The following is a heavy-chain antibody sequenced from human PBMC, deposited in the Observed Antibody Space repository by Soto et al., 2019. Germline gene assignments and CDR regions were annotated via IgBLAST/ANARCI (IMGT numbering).Heavy chain of an antibody. Sequence: QVELQESGPGLVKPSETLSLTCNVSGASMRSYYWTWMRQSPGKGLEWLGNVFYTGNTNLNPSLRRRLSISVDTSKNTFSLMLNSVTAADTAVYYCARDSRCCGMDVWGQGTTVTGSS. J-gene: IGHJ6*02. V-gene: IGHV4-59*01. CDR1: GASMRSYY. CDR2: VFYTGNT. CDR3: ARDSRCCGMDV.